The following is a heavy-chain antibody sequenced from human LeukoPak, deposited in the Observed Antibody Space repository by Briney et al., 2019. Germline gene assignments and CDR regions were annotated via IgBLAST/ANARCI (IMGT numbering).Heavy chain of an antibody. CDR3: ARDPGSGPKSDSSGSKGYNWFGP. CDR1: GGTFSSYA. CDR2: IIPIFGTA. J-gene: IGHJ5*02. D-gene: IGHD3-22*01. V-gene: IGHV1-69*13. Sequence: SVKVSCKASGGTFSSYAISWVRQAPGQGLEWMGGIIPIFGTANYAQKFQGRVTITADESTSTAYMELSSLRSEDTAVYYCARDPGSGPKSDSSGSKGYNWFGPWGQGTLVTVSS.